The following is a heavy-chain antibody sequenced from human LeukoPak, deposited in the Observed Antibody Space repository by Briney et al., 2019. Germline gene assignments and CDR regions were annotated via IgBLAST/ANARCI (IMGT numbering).Heavy chain of an antibody. CDR1: GASISSGGYS. D-gene: IGHD3-16*01. V-gene: IGHV4-30-2*01. Sequence: TSETLSLTCAGSGASISSGGYSWNWLRQPPGKALEWIRYFYHNGNTNYNLSLRSRLTISGDMSKNQFSLQLASVTAADTAVYFCARGSYPYAPNFDHWGQGTLVTVSS. J-gene: IGHJ4*02. CDR2: FYHNGNT. CDR3: ARGSYPYAPNFDH.